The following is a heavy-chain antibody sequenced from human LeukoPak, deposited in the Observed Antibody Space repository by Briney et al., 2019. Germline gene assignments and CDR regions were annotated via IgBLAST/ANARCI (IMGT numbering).Heavy chain of an antibody. D-gene: IGHD4-11*01. CDR2: IKGDGSLI. V-gene: IGHV3-7*01. CDR3: AREGLPYSRDY. Sequence: GGSLRLSCSTSGFTFSTYWMSWVRQTPEKGLEWVANIKGDGSLINYADSVKGRFTISRDNAKKSLSLQMNSLTADDTGLYYCAREGLPYSRDYWGQGTLVTVSS. J-gene: IGHJ4*02. CDR1: GFTFSTYW.